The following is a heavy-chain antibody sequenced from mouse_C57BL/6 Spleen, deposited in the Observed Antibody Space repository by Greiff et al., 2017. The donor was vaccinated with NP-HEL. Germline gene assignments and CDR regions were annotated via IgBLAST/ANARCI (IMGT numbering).Heavy chain of an antibody. V-gene: IGHV10-3*01. CDR1: GFTFNTYA. J-gene: IGHJ3*01. CDR3: VANSANWDMDWFAY. Sequence: DVQLVESGGGLVQPKGSLKLSCAASGFTFNTYAMHWVRQAPGKGLEWVARIRSKSSNYATYYADSVKDRFTISRDDSQSMLYLQMNNRKTEETAMYYCVANSANWDMDWFAYWGQGTLVTVSA. CDR2: IRSKSSNYAT. D-gene: IGHD4-1*01.